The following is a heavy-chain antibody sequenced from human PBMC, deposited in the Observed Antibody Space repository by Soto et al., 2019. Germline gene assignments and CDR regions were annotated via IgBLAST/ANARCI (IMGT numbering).Heavy chain of an antibody. CDR3: AKVRTVPAAPPSFFDY. V-gene: IGHV3-23*01. J-gene: IGHJ4*02. CDR1: GCNFSSYA. CDR2: ISGSGGST. Sequence: PGGSQRLSCTASGCNFSSYAMSWVRQAPGKGLEWVSAISGSGGSTYYADSVKGRFTISRDNSKNTLYLQMNSLRAEDTAVYYCAKVRTVPAAPPSFFDYWGQGTLVTVSS. D-gene: IGHD2-2*01.